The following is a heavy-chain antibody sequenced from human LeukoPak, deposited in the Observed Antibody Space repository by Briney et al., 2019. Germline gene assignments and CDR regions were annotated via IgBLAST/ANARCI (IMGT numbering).Heavy chain of an antibody. CDR2: NYYSGST. V-gene: IGHV4-39*01. Sequence: SETQSLTCTVSGGSISSSSYYWGWLRQPPGKGRERYGSNYYSGSTYNNPSLQILVTISVDTSKNQFSLKLSSVTDAHTAVYYCARGEYYDDSSCYYNSVGLEYWGQGTLVTVSS. D-gene: IGHD3-22*01. J-gene: IGHJ4*02. CDR3: ARGEYYDDSSCYYNSVGLEY. CDR1: GGSISSSSYY.